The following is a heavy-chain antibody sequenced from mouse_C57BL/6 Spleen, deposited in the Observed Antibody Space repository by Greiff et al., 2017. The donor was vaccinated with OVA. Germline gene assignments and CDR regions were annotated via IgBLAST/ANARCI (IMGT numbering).Heavy chain of an antibody. J-gene: IGHJ3*01. V-gene: IGHV1-74*01. CDR1: GYTFTSYW. Sequence: VQLQQPGAELVQPGASVKVSCKASGYTFTSYWMHWVTQRPGQGLEWIGRIHPSDSATNYNQKFKGKATLTVDKSSSTAYMQLSSLTSEDSAVYYCAMGVNYYGSSYAYWGQGTLVTVSA. CDR3: AMGVNYYGSSYAY. D-gene: IGHD1-1*01. CDR2: IHPSDSAT.